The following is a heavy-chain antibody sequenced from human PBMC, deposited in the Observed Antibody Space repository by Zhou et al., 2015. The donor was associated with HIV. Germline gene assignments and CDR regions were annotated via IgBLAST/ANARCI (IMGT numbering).Heavy chain of an antibody. V-gene: IGHV3-74*01. D-gene: IGHD3-3*01. CDR3: AKGLFWSTYYIA. CDR1: GFIFRNYR. Sequence: EVQLVESGGGLVQPGKSLRLSCAASGFIFRNYRMHWVRQSPGKGLVWVAHINNNEQSTDYADSVKGRFTISRDNSQRTVYLQMNSLRAEETAVYFCAKGLFWSTYYIAWGQGTLVTVSS. CDR2: INNNEQST. J-gene: IGHJ5*02.